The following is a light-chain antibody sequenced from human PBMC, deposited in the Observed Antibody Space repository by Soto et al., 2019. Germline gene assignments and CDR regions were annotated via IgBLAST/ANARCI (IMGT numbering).Light chain of an antibody. J-gene: IGKJ2*01. CDR3: MQGLQTFYT. CDR2: LGF. CDR1: QSLLHSNGYTY. V-gene: IGKV2-28*01. Sequence: DIVMTQSPLSLPVTPGEPASISCRSSQSLLHSNGYTYLDWYLQRPGQSPQLLIYLGFNRASGVPDRFSGSGSGTDFTLKISRVEAEDVGVYYCMQGLQTFYTFGQGTKLGIK.